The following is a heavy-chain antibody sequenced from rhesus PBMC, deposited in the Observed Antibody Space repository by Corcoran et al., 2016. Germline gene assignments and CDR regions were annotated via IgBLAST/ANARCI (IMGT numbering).Heavy chain of an antibody. J-gene: IGHJ4*01. Sequence: QVQLQESGPGLVKPSETLSLTCAVSGGSISDDYYWNWIRQPPGKGLVWIGYIHGSGGGTNYTPSLKNRVTISIDTSKNQFSLKLSSVTAADTAVYYGEGDSGYYATFDYWGQGVLVTVSS. V-gene: IGHV4-106*01. D-gene: IGHD3-28*01. CDR2: IHGSGGGT. CDR1: GGSISDDYY. CDR3: EGDSGYYATFDY.